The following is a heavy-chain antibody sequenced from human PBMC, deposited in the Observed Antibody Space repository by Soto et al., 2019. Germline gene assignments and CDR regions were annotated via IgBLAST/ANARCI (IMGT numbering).Heavy chain of an antibody. J-gene: IGHJ4*02. CDR2: ISGSGGST. CDR1: GFTFSSYA. CDR3: AKQQLGYCSSTSCYYYFDY. Sequence: EGSLRLSCAASGFTFSSYAMSWVRQAPGKGLEWVSAISGSGGSTYYADSVKGRFTISRDNSKNTLYLQMNSLRAEDTAVYYCAKQQLGYCSSTSCYYYFDYWGQGTLVTVSS. D-gene: IGHD2-2*01. V-gene: IGHV3-23*01.